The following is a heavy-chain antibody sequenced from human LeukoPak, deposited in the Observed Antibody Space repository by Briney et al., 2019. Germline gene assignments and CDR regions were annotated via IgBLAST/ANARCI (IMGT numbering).Heavy chain of an antibody. Sequence: GGSLRLSCAASGFTFSTYALSWVRQTPGKGLEWVSAVSGGGDYTYYADFVRGRFTISRDNSKNTLSLQMNSLRVEDTAVYYCVKDLRAGYFSDTYYDSSLWGQGTLVTVSS. V-gene: IGHV3-23*01. D-gene: IGHD3-22*01. CDR1: GFTFSTYA. J-gene: IGHJ4*02. CDR2: VSGGGDYT. CDR3: VKDLRAGYFSDTYYDSSL.